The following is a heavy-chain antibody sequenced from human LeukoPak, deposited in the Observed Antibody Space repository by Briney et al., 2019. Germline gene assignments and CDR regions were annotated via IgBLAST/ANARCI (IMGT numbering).Heavy chain of an antibody. CDR3: ARATSGRSEYFDY. D-gene: IGHD6-19*01. V-gene: IGHV4-59*08. CDR1: GGSISSYY. J-gene: IGHJ4*02. CDR2: IYYSGST. Sequence: SETLSLTCTVSGGSISSYYWSWIRQPPGKGLEWIGYIYYSGSTNYNPSLKSRVTISVDTSKNQFSLKLSSVTAADTAVYYCARATSGRSEYFDYWGQGTLVTVSS.